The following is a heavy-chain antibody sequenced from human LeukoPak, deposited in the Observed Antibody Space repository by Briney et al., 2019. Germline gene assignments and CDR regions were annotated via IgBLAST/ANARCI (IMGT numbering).Heavy chain of an antibody. CDR1: GYTFASYD. CDR2: ISAYNGNT. D-gene: IGHD4-17*01. J-gene: IGHJ4*02. Sequence: ASVKVSCKASGYTFASYDINWVRQATGQGLEWMGWISAYNGNTNYAQKVQGRVTMTTDTSTSTAYMDLRSLRSDDTAVYYCARHLYGDYFFDYWGQGTLVTVSS. V-gene: IGHV1-18*01. CDR3: ARHLYGDYFFDY.